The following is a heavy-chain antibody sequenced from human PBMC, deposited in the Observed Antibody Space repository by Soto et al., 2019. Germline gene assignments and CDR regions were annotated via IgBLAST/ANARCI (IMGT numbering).Heavy chain of an antibody. D-gene: IGHD3-10*01. Sequence: QVQLVESGGGVVQPGRSLRLSCAASGFTFSSYGMRWVRQAPGKGLEWVAVISYDGSNKYYADSVKGRFTISRDNSKNTLYLQMNSLRAEDTAVYYCAKGRPLWFDWFDPWGQGTLVTVSS. CDR2: ISYDGSNK. J-gene: IGHJ5*02. V-gene: IGHV3-30*18. CDR3: AKGRPLWFDWFDP. CDR1: GFTFSSYG.